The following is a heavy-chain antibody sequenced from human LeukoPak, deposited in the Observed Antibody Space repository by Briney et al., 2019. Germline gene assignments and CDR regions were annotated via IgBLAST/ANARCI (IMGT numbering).Heavy chain of an antibody. CDR2: VYYSGST. CDR1: GDSITSGGFY. Sequence: KPSETLSLTCNVSGDSITSGGFYWAWIRQSPGKGLEWIGNVYYSGSTQYNPSLRGRVSISMDMTKNQFSLNLNSVSVTDTAIYYCARRDYAAWFDPWGQGTLDTVSS. D-gene: IGHD4/OR15-4a*01. V-gene: IGHV4-39*01. CDR3: ARRDYAAWFDP. J-gene: IGHJ5*02.